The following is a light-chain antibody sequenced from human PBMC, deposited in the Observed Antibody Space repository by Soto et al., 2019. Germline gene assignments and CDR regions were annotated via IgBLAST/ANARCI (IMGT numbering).Light chain of an antibody. CDR3: QQRSNWTGT. CDR1: QGIGST. Sequence: EIVMTQSPATLSVSPGEGATLSCRASQGIGSTLAWYQQTPGQTPRILIYGASTRETGVPARFSGSGSGTEFTLTISSLEPEDFEVYYCQQRSNWTGTFGQGTRLEIK. CDR2: GAS. V-gene: IGKV3-15*01. J-gene: IGKJ5*01.